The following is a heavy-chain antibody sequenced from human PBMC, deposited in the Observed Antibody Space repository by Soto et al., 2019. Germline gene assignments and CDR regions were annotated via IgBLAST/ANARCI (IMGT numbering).Heavy chain of an antibody. CDR1: GYTFTSYD. V-gene: IGHV1-8*01. Sequence: QVPLVQSGAEVKKPGASVKVSCKASGYTFTSYDINWVRQATGQGLEWMGWMNPNSGNTGYAQKFQGRVTMTRNTSISTAYMELSSLRSEDTAVYYCARFAALHYDYIWGSYQFDYWGQGTLVTVSS. J-gene: IGHJ4*02. D-gene: IGHD3-16*02. CDR3: ARFAALHYDYIWGSYQFDY. CDR2: MNPNSGNT.